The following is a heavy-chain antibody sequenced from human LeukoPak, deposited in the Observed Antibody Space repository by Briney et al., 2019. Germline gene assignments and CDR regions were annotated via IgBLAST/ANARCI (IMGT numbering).Heavy chain of an antibody. V-gene: IGHV3-15*01. Sequence: GGSLTLSCAVSGFTSSNAWMSWVRQAPGKGREWVGRIKSKTDGGTRDYAAPVKGRFTISRDDSKNTLYLQMNSLKTEDTAVYYCTTFDYAAFLIWGQGTMVTVSS. CDR3: TTFDYAAFLI. CDR1: GFTSSNAW. J-gene: IGHJ3*02. D-gene: IGHD4/OR15-4a*01. CDR2: IKSKTDGGTR.